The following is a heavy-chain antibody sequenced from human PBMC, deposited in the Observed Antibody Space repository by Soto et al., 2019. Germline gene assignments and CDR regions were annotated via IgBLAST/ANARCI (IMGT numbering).Heavy chain of an antibody. CDR3: ARVFEGYCSGGSCPSWFDP. Sequence: QLQLQESGPGLVKPSETLSLTCTVSGGSISSSSYYWGWIRQPPGKGLEWIGSIYYSGSTYYNPSLKIRVTISVDTAKNQFSLKLSSGTAADTAVYYCARVFEGYCSGGSCPSWFDPWGQGTLVTVSS. V-gene: IGHV4-39*01. J-gene: IGHJ5*02. D-gene: IGHD2-15*01. CDR1: GGSISSSSYY. CDR2: IYYSGST.